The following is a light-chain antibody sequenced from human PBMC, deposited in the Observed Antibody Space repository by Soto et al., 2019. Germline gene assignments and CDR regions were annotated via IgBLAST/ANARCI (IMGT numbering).Light chain of an antibody. J-gene: IGKJ1*01. V-gene: IGKV1-39*01. Sequence: DIQMTQSPSSLSASLGDRVTITCRGSQTISSFLNWYQQKPGIAPKLLIYAASSLQSGVPSRFSGSGSGTDFTLTISSLQPEDFATYYCQQXYSTRTWTFGQGTKVDIK. CDR2: AAS. CDR1: QTISSF. CDR3: QQXYSTRTWT.